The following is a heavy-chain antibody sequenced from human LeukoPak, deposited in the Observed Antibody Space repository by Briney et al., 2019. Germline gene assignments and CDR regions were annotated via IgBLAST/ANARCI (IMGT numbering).Heavy chain of an antibody. D-gene: IGHD3-16*01. J-gene: IGHJ6*02. Sequence: PGGSLRLSCAASGFTFSDHYMDWVRQAPGKGLEWVGRTRNKANSYTTEYAASVEGRFTISRDDSENSLYLQMNSLKAEDTAVYYCASVPPDDGYYYYGMDVWGQGTTVTVSS. CDR2: TRNKANSYTT. CDR3: ASVPPDDGYYYYGMDV. CDR1: GFTFSDHY. V-gene: IGHV3-72*01.